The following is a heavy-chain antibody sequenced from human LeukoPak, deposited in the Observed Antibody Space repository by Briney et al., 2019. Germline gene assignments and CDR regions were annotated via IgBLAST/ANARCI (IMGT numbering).Heavy chain of an antibody. D-gene: IGHD3-9*01. CDR1: GFTFSSYA. CDR3: ARGKADYVLRYFDWLPKSRFRGAFDI. Sequence: PGGSLRLSCAASGFTFSSYAMHWVRQAPGKGLEWVAVISYDGSNKYYADSVKGRFTISRDNAKNSLYLQMNSLRAEDTAVYYCARGKADYVLRYFDWLPKSRFRGAFDIWGQGTMVTVSS. CDR2: ISYDGSNK. J-gene: IGHJ3*02. V-gene: IGHV3-30*04.